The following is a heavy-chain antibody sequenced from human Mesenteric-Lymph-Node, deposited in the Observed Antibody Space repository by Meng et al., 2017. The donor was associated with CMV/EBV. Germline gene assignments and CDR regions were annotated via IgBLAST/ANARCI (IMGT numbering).Heavy chain of an antibody. V-gene: IGHV3-48*04. CDR1: GFTFSSYS. CDR2: ISSSSSTI. CDR3: ARGGYSSRAWLDP. Sequence: GESLKISCAASGFTFSSYSMNWVRQAPGKGLEWVSYISSSSSTIYYADSVKGRFTISRDNAKNSLYLQMNSLRAEDTAVYYCARGGYSSRAWLDPWGQGTLVTSPQ. J-gene: IGHJ5*02. D-gene: IGHD6-13*01.